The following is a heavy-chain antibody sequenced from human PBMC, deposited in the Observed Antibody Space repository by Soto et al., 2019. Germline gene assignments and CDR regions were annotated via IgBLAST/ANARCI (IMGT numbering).Heavy chain of an antibody. D-gene: IGHD6-13*01. V-gene: IGHV1-69*01. Sequence: QVQLVQSGAEVKKPGSSVKVSCKASGGTFSSYAISWVRQAPGQGLEWMGGIIPIFGTANYAQKFQGRVTITADESTSTAYMELSSLRSEDTAVYYCARDWGRWYQKTPNNWFDPWGQGTLVTVSS. J-gene: IGHJ5*02. CDR1: GGTFSSYA. CDR2: IIPIFGTA. CDR3: ARDWGRWYQKTPNNWFDP.